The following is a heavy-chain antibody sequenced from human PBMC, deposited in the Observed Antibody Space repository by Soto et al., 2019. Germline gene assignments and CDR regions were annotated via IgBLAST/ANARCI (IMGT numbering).Heavy chain of an antibody. CDR2: INPNSGGT. V-gene: IGHV1-2*02. CDR3: ARVTDRAIAAAGKFDY. Sequence: ASVKVSCKASGYTFTGYYMHWVRQAPGQGLEWMGWINPNSGGTNYAQKFQGRVTMTRDTSISTAYMELSRLRSDDTAVYYCARVTDRAIAAAGKFDYWGQGTLVTVSS. J-gene: IGHJ4*02. D-gene: IGHD6-13*01. CDR1: GYTFTGYY.